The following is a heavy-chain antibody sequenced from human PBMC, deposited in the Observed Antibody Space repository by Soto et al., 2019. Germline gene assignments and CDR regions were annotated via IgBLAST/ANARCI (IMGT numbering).Heavy chain of an antibody. D-gene: IGHD3-3*01. CDR1: GFTFSSYW. Sequence: PGGSLRLSCAASGFTFSSYWMSWVRQAPGKGLEWVANIKQDGSEKYYVDSVKGRFTISRDNAKNSLYLQMNSLRAEDTAVYYCARLRFLEWFPGLYYFDYWGQGTLVTVSS. CDR2: IKQDGSEK. V-gene: IGHV3-7*01. CDR3: ARLRFLEWFPGLYYFDY. J-gene: IGHJ4*02.